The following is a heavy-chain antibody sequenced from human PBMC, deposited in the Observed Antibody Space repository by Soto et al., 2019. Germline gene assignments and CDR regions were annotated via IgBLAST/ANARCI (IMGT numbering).Heavy chain of an antibody. Sequence: GGSLRLSCAASGFTFRSYWMHWVRQAPGKGLVWVSRINRDGSSTSYADSVKGRVTISRDTAKNTLSLQMNSLRVEDTAVYYCVRGELRPRFXYWGQGTLVTVS. CDR2: INRDGSST. D-gene: IGHD1-7*01. V-gene: IGHV3-74*01. CDR3: VRGELRPRFXY. CDR1: GFTFRSYW. J-gene: IGHJ4*02.